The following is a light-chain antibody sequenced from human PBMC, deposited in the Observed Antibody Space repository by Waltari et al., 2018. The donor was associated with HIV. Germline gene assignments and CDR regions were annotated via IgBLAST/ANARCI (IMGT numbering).Light chain of an antibody. CDR2: EDV. CDR3: QAWDSHNVI. J-gene: IGLJ2*01. V-gene: IGLV3-1*01. Sequence: SYELTQPPSVSVSPGQTAIITCSGDKLGDKYASWYQQRPGQSPVLVIDEDVKRPSGIPERFSGSNSGNTATLTISGTQARDESDYYCQAWDSHNVIFGGGTKLTVL. CDR1: KLGDKY.